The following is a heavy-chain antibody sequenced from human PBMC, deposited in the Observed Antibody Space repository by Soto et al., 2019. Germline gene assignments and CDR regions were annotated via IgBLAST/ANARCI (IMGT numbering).Heavy chain of an antibody. V-gene: IGHV1-69*12. J-gene: IGHJ4*02. CDR1: GGTFSSYA. CDR2: IIPIFGTA. CDR3: ARLEPEYYYDGSGYEKYYFDY. D-gene: IGHD3-22*01. Sequence: QVQLVQSGAEVKKPGSSVKVSCKASGGTFSSYAISWVRQAPGQGLEWMGGIIPIFGTANYAQKFQGRVTITADESTSTAYMELSSLRSEDTAVYYCARLEPEYYYDGSGYEKYYFDYWGQGTLVTVSS.